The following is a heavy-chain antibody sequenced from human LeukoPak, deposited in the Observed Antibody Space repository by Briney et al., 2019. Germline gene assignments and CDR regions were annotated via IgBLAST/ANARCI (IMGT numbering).Heavy chain of an antibody. V-gene: IGHV3-21*01. CDR3: ARDPGAYGDYVFRYFYYYGMDV. CDR1: GFTFSNYW. D-gene: IGHD4-17*01. J-gene: IGHJ6*02. Sequence: GGSLRLSCAASGFTFSNYWMHWVRQAPGKGLEWVSSISSSSSYIYYADSVKGRFTISRDNAKNSLYLQMNSLRAEDTAVYYCARDPGAYGDYVFRYFYYYGMDVWGQGTTVTVSS. CDR2: ISSSSSYI.